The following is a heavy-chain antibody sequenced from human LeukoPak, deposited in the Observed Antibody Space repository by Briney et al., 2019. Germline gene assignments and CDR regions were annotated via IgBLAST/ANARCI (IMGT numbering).Heavy chain of an antibody. V-gene: IGHV3-23*01. D-gene: IGHD5-18*01. CDR2: ISGSGGST. J-gene: IGHJ4*02. CDR1: GFTFSSYA. CDR3: AKEGGYSYGNQFDY. Sequence: PGGSLRLSRAASGFTFSSYAMSWVRQAPGKGLEWVSAISGSGGSTYYADSVKGRFTISRDNSKNTLYLQMNSLRAEDTAIYYCAKEGGYSYGNQFDYWGQGTLVTVSS.